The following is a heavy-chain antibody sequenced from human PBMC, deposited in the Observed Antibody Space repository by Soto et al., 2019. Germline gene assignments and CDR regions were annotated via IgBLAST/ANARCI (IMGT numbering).Heavy chain of an antibody. CDR3: ARITHGQWLYSSSSGGDFDY. D-gene: IGHD6-6*01. Sequence: PGGSLILSCAASGFTFSSYSMHWVRQAPGKGLEWVAVISYDGSNKYYADSVKGRFTISRDNSKNTLYLQMNSLRAEDTAVYYCARITHGQWLYSSSSGGDFDYWGQGTLVTVSS. CDR2: ISYDGSNK. V-gene: IGHV3-30-3*01. CDR1: GFTFSSYS. J-gene: IGHJ4*02.